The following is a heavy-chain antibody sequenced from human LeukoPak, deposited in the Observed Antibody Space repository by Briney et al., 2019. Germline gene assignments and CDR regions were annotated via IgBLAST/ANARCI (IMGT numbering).Heavy chain of an antibody. V-gene: IGHV4-4*02. D-gene: IGHD2-2*01. Sequence: PSGTLSLTCTVSGDSISSNKWWNWVRQPPGKGLEWIGDIYHSGSTNYSPSLKSRVTISVDLSKNQFSLNLTSVTAADTATYYCAWDFAVASQPDAFDIWGQGAMVTVSS. CDR3: AWDFAVASQPDAFDI. CDR1: GDSISSNKW. CDR2: IYHSGST. J-gene: IGHJ3*02.